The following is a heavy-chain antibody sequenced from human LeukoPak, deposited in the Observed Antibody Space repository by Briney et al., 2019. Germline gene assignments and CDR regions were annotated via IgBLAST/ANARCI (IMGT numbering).Heavy chain of an antibody. D-gene: IGHD2-15*01. J-gene: IGHJ4*02. V-gene: IGHV3-15*01. CDR1: GFTFGKAW. CDR3: TSRGYCSGGRCYGRGS. Sequence: GGSLRLSCAASGFTFGKAWMNWVRQAPGKGLEWVGRIKSKSDGETTDYAAPVKGRFTISRDDSQDTLFLQMNSLKPEDTAVYYCTSRGYCSGGRCYGRGSWGQGTLVTVSS. CDR2: IKSKSDGETT.